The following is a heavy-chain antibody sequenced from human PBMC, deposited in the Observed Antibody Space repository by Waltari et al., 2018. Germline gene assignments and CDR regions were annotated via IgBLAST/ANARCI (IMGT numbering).Heavy chain of an antibody. V-gene: IGHV5-51*01. CDR3: ARPRGDSYDRPVYMDV. Sequence: EVQLVQSGAEVKKPGESLKISCKGSGYSFTSYWIGWVRQMPGKGLEWMGIIYPGDSDTRYSPSFQGQVTISADKSISTAYLQWSSRKASDTAMYYCARPRGDSYDRPVYMDVWGKGTTVTISS. D-gene: IGHD5-18*01. J-gene: IGHJ6*03. CDR2: IYPGDSDT. CDR1: GYSFTSYW.